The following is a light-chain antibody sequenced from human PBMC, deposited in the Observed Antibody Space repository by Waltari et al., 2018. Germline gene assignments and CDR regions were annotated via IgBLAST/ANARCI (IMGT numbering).Light chain of an antibody. Sequence: SSVVTQPPSVSVAPGATATITCGGDNIGTYSVHWYQQKAGQAPVLVIFYDRDRPSGIPDRFSGSNSGNTATLTISRVEAGDEARYYCHVWHPHVDPGVFGTGTEVTVL. CDR3: HVWHPHVDPGV. CDR2: YDR. V-gene: IGLV3-21*04. CDR1: NIGTYS. J-gene: IGLJ1*01.